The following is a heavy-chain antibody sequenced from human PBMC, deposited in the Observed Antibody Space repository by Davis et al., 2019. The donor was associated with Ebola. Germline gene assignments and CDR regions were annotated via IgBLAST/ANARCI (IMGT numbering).Heavy chain of an antibody. CDR2: INHSGST. J-gene: IGHJ3*02. CDR1: GGSFSGYY. Sequence: PSETLSLTCAVYGGSFSGYYWSWIRQPPGKGLEWIGEINHSGSTNYNPSLKSRVTISVDTSKNQFSLKLSSVTAADTAVYYCARNCSGGSCSGAFDIWGQGTMVTVSS. V-gene: IGHV4-34*01. D-gene: IGHD2-15*01. CDR3: ARNCSGGSCSGAFDI.